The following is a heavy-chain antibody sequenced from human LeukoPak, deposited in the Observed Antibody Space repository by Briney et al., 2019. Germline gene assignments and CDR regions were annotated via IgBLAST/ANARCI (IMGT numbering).Heavy chain of an antibody. V-gene: IGHV3-7*03. J-gene: IGHJ4*02. CDR2: INQGASQK. Sequence: QAGGSLRLSCATSGFTFSNFWMSWVRQAPGRGLEWVASINQGASQKYYLDSVKGRFTISRDNSKNTLYLQMNSLRAEDTAVYYCAKSGLNRFDYWGQGTLVTVSS. CDR1: GFTFSNFW. D-gene: IGHD2-15*01. CDR3: AKSGLNRFDY.